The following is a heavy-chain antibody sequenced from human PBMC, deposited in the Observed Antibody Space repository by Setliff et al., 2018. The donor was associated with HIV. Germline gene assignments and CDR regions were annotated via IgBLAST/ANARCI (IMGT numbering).Heavy chain of an antibody. CDR1: GGSFSGYY. D-gene: IGHD6-6*01. CDR3: ARDLLGSSSLVDY. V-gene: IGHV4-34*01. J-gene: IGHJ4*02. CDR2: INHSGST. Sequence: PSETLSLTCAVYGGSFSGYYWSWIRQPPGKGLEWIGEINHSGSTNYNPSLKSRVTISVDTSKNQISLKLNSVTAADTAVYYCARDLLGSSSLVDYWGQGTLVTVSS.